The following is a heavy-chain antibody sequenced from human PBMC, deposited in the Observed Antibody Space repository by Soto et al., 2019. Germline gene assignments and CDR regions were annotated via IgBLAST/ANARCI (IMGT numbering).Heavy chain of an antibody. CDR1: GGSFSGYY. CDR2: INHSGST. V-gene: IGHV4-34*01. D-gene: IGHD1-7*01. Sequence: QVQLQQWGAGLLKPSETLSLTCAVYGGSFSGYYWSGIRQPPGKGLEGIGEINHSGSTNYNPSLKRRVTISVDTSKNQFSLKLSSVTAADTAVYYCARRLSWNYAPSRFDYWGQGTLVAVSS. J-gene: IGHJ4*02. CDR3: ARRLSWNYAPSRFDY.